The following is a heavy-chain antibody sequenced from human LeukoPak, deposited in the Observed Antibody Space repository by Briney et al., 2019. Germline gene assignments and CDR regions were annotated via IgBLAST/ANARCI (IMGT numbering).Heavy chain of an antibody. J-gene: IGHJ3*02. CDR2: IRSKANSYAT. D-gene: IGHD2-15*01. CDR3: TRHEDIVVVVAIPDAFDI. Sequence: TGGSLRLSCAASGFTFSGSAMHWVRQASGKGLERVGRIRSKANSYATAYAASVKGRFTISRDDSKNTAYLQMNSLRTEDTAVYYCTRHEDIVVVVAIPDAFDIWGQGTMVTVSS. CDR1: GFTFSGSA. V-gene: IGHV3-73*01.